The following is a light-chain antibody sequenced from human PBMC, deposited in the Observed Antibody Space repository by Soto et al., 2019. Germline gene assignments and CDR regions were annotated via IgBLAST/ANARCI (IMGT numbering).Light chain of an antibody. Sequence: DIQMTQSPSSLSASVGDRVSITCQASQDITNYLNWYQQKPGEAPKLLIYDASNLETGVPSRFSGSGSGTDFTFTISSLQPEDFPTYYCLQYDISPVFGSGTKVDIK. CDR2: DAS. J-gene: IGKJ3*01. CDR3: LQYDISPV. CDR1: QDITNY. V-gene: IGKV1-33*01.